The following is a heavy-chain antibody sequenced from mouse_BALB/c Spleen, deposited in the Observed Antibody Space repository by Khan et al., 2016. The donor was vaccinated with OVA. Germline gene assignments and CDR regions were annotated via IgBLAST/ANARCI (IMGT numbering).Heavy chain of an antibody. D-gene: IGHD2-1*01. CDR3: SRANGNYWFAY. J-gene: IGHJ3*01. CDR1: GYTLTDYG. Sequence: QIQLVQSGPELKKPGETVKISCKASGYTLTDYGMNWVKQAPGKGLKWMGWINTYTGEATYADAFKGRFAFSLETSANTAYLQINNLKTEDTATYFCSRANGNYWFAYWGQGTLVTVSA. CDR2: INTYTGEA. V-gene: IGHV9-3-1*01.